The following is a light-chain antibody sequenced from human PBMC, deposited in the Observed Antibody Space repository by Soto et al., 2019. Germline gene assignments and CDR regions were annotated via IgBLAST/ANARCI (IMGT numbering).Light chain of an antibody. J-gene: IGKJ1*01. CDR3: PQDYTYFWM. CDR1: QDVRNR. CDR2: GAS. V-gene: IGKV1-6*01. Sequence: IQMTQSPTSLSASVGDRVTITCRTSQDVRNRLGWYQQKPGKAPKLLIYGASSLQGGVSSRFSGSGFGTDFTLTISSLQPEDSATYYCPQDYTYFWMFGQGTKVDI.